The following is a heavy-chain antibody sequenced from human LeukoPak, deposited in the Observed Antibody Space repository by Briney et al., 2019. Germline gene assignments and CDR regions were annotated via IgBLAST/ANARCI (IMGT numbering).Heavy chain of an antibody. V-gene: IGHV3-21*01. Sequence: GGSLRLSCAASGFTVSSNYMYWLRQAPGKGLEWVSSISSSSSYIYYADSVKGRFTISRDNAKNSLYLQMNSLRAEDTAVYYCARDSTILWFGEQGGDFDYWGQGTLVTVSS. CDR1: GFTVSSNY. CDR3: ARDSTILWFGEQGGDFDY. J-gene: IGHJ4*02. D-gene: IGHD3-10*01. CDR2: ISSSSSYI.